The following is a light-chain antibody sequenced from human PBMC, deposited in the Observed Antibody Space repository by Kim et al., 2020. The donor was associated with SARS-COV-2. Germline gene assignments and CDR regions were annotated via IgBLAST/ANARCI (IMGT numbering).Light chain of an antibody. Sequence: QSALTQPASVSGSPGQSITISCTGTSSDVGGYNYVSWYQQHPGKAPKLMIYDVSNRPSGVSNRFSVSKSGNTASLTISGLQAEDEADYYCSSYTSSSTQVVFGGGTRLT. V-gene: IGLV2-14*03. CDR3: SSYTSSSTQVV. CDR1: SSDVGGYNY. J-gene: IGLJ2*01. CDR2: DVS.